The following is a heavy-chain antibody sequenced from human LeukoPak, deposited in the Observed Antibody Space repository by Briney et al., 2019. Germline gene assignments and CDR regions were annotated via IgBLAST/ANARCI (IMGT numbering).Heavy chain of an antibody. V-gene: IGHV4-59*01. CDR2: IYYSGST. J-gene: IGHJ5*02. CDR1: GGSISSYY. Sequence: SETLSLTCTVSGGSISSYYWSWIRQPPGKGLEWIGYIYYSGSTNYNPSLKSRVTISVDTSKNQFSLKLSSVTAADTAVYYCARFGGNSRPNWFDPWGQGTLVTVSS. D-gene: IGHD4-23*01. CDR3: ARFGGNSRPNWFDP.